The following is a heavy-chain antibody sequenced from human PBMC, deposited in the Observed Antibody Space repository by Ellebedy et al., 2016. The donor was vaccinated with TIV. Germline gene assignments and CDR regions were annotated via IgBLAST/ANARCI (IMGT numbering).Heavy chain of an antibody. J-gene: IGHJ4*02. CDR2: IYYSGST. V-gene: IGHV4-39*01. Sequence: GSLRLSCTVSGGSISSSSYYWGWIRQPPGKGLEWIGSIYYSGSTYYNPSLKSRVTISVDTSKNQFSLKLSSVTAADTAVYYCASPLNYWGQGTLVTVSS. CDR1: GGSISSSSYY. CDR3: ASPLNY.